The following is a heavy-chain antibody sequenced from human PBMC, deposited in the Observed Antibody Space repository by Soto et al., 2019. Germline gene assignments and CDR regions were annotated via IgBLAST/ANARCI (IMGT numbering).Heavy chain of an antibody. V-gene: IGHV2-5*01. CDR2: IYCNDDK. Sequence: SGPTLVNPTQTLTLTCTFSGFSLSTSGVGVGWIRQPPGKALEWLALIYCNDDKRYSPSLKSRLTIIKDTSKNQVALTMTNMDPVDTATYYCAHRGYSYAPGDFDIWGQGTMVTVSS. J-gene: IGHJ3*02. CDR3: AHRGYSYAPGDFDI. D-gene: IGHD5-18*01. CDR1: GFSLSTSGVG.